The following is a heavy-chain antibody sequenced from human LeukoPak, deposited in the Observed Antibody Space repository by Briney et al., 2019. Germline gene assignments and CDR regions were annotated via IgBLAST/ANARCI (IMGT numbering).Heavy chain of an antibody. D-gene: IGHD3-10*01. J-gene: IGHJ5*02. CDR2: IHYTGST. CDR3: ARGGYYGSGNDFRFDT. Sequence: SETLSLTCTVSGGSISSYYWSWIRQSPGKGLECIGYIHYTGSTNYNPSLKSRVTISVETSKNQISLKLKSVTAADTAVYYGARGGYYGSGNDFRFDTWGQGTLVTVSS. V-gene: IGHV4-59*01. CDR1: GGSISSYY.